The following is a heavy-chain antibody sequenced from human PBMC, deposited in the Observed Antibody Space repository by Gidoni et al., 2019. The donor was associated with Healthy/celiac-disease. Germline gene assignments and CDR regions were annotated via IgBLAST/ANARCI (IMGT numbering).Heavy chain of an antibody. CDR1: GGTFSSYA. CDR2: IIPIFGTA. J-gene: IGHJ4*02. CDR3: ARDRVGATTTDLDY. Sequence: QVQLVQSGAEVKKPGSSVKVSCKASGGTFSSYAISWVRQAPGQGLEWMGGIIPIFGTANYAQKFQGRVTITADESTSTAYMELSSLRSEDTAVYYCARDRVGATTTDLDYWGQGTLVTVSS. V-gene: IGHV1-69*01. D-gene: IGHD1-26*01.